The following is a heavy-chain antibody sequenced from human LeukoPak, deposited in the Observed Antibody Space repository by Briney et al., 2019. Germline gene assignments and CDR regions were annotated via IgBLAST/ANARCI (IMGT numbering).Heavy chain of an antibody. CDR3: ARDRSPLRGAYNWFDP. CDR1: GYTFTSYD. CDR2: MNPNSGNT. D-gene: IGHD6-13*01. Sequence: ASVKVSCKASGYTFTSYDINWVRQATGQGLEWMGWMNPNSGNTGYAQKFQGRVTITRNTSISTAYMELSSLRSEDTAVYYCARDRSPLRGAYNWFDPWGQGTLVTVSS. V-gene: IGHV1-8*03. J-gene: IGHJ5*02.